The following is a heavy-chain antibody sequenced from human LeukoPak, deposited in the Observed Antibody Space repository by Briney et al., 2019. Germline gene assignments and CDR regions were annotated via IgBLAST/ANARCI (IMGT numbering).Heavy chain of an antibody. J-gene: IGHJ5*02. CDR2: INPNSGGT. D-gene: IGHD6-19*01. Sequence: VASVKVSCKASGYTFTGYYMHWVRQAPGQGLEWMGRINPNSGGTNCAQKFQGRATMTRDTSISTAYMELSRLRSDDTAVYYCAKDHAVAGTSNWFDPWGQGTLVTVSS. CDR3: AKDHAVAGTSNWFDP. CDR1: GYTFTGYY. V-gene: IGHV1-2*06.